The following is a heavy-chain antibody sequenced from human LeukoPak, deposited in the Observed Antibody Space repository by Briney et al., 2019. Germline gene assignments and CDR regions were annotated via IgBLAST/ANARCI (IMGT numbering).Heavy chain of an antibody. CDR3: TSNLYCSTSSCYTLDN. CDR1: GFTFSNGW. J-gene: IGHJ4*02. D-gene: IGHD2-2*02. Sequence: NAGGSLRLSCAASGFTFSNGWMSWVRQAPGKGLEWVGRIKSKSERGTTDYAAPVKGRFTISRDGSTNTVYLHMNSLKTEDTAVYFCTSNLYCSTSSCYTLDNWGRGTLVAVSP. CDR2: IKSKSERGTT. V-gene: IGHV3-15*01.